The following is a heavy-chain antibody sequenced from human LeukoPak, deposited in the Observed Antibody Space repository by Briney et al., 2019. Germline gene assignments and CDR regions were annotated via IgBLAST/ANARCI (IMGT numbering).Heavy chain of an antibody. Sequence: SETLSLTCTVSGGSISSYYWSWIRQPAGKGLEWIGRIYTSGSTNYNPSLKSRVTMSVDTSKNQFSLKLSSVTAADTAVYYCARDSYSSGYSTIDYWGQGTLVTVPS. V-gene: IGHV4-4*07. CDR2: IYTSGST. D-gene: IGHD3-22*01. CDR3: ARDSYSSGYSTIDY. CDR1: GGSISSYY. J-gene: IGHJ4*02.